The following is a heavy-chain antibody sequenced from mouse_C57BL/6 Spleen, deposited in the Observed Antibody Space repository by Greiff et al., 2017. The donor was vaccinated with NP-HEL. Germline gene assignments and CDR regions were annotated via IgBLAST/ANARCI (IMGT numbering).Heavy chain of an antibody. CDR2: INPYNGGT. V-gene: IGHV1-19*01. D-gene: IGHD2-3*01. Sequence: EVQLQQSGPVLVKPGASVKMSCKASGYTFTDYYMNWVKQSHGKSLEWIGVINPYNGGTSYNQKFKGKATLTVDKSSSTAYMELNSLTSEDSAVYYCARRGYYDGYYVGFDYWGQGTTLTVSS. CDR3: ARRGYYDGYYVGFDY. J-gene: IGHJ2*01. CDR1: GYTFTDYY.